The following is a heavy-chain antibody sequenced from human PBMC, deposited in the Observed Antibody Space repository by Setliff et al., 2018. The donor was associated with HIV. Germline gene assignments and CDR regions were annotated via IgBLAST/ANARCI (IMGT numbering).Heavy chain of an antibody. Sequence: SETLSLTCTVSGGSVSSGSYYWNWIRQPAGKGLEWIGRIYTSGSTNYNPSLKSRLTMSVDSSGNQFSLTLTSVTAADTAVYYCARDRIEVVVDGPHDVFDVWGRGTTVTVSS. CDR3: ARDRIEVVVDGPHDVFDV. J-gene: IGHJ3*01. CDR2: IYTSGST. CDR1: GGSVSSGSYY. V-gene: IGHV4-61*02. D-gene: IGHD2-15*01.